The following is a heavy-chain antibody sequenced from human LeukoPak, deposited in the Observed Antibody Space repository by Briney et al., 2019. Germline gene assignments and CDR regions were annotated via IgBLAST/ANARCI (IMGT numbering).Heavy chain of an antibody. V-gene: IGHV1-69*13. CDR1: GGTFSSYA. CDR2: IIPIFGTA. Sequence: SVKVSCKASGGTFSSYAISWVRQALGQGLEWMGGIIPIFGTANYAQKFQGRVTITADESTSTAYMELSSLRSEDTAVYYCARDLPAGDYGMDVWGQGTTVTVSS. D-gene: IGHD2-2*01. J-gene: IGHJ6*02. CDR3: ARDLPAGDYGMDV.